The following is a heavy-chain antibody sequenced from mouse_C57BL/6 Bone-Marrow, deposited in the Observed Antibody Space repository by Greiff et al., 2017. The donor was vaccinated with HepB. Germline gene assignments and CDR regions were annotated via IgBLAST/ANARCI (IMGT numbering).Heavy chain of an antibody. CDR2: IYPGDGDT. CDR3: ARSLCYGSSHY. D-gene: IGHD1-1*01. Sequence: VQLQQSGPELVKPGASVKISCKASGYAFSSSWMNWVKQRPGKGLEWIGRIYPGDGDTNYNGKFKGKATLTADKSSSTAYMQLSSLTSEDSAVYFCARSLCYGSSHYWGQGTTLTVSS. CDR1: GYAFSSSW. V-gene: IGHV1-82*01. J-gene: IGHJ2*01.